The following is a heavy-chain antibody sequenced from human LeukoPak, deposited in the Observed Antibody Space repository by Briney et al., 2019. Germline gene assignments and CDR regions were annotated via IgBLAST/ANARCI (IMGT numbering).Heavy chain of an antibody. CDR2: INPNSGGT. CDR1: GYTFTGYY. D-gene: IGHD6-19*01. CDR3: ARDNRGRLGWFDP. Sequence: ASVKVSCKASGYTFTGYYIHWVRQAPGQGLEWMGWINPNSGGTNYAQKFQGRVTMTRDTSISTAYMELSRLRSDDTAVYYCARDNRGRLGWFDPWGQGTLVTVSS. V-gene: IGHV1-2*02. J-gene: IGHJ5*02.